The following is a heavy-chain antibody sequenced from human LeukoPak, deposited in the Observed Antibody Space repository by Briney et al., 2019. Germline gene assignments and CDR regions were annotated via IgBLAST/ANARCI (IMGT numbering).Heavy chain of an antibody. D-gene: IGHD3-16*02. Sequence: GGSLRLSCAASGFTFRDSAMTWVRHVPGKGLEWVSLISYSGGDAYYADSVKGRFTISRDNSENTLSLQMNSLRVEDTARYYCAKDIQLSTWGLGTMVTVSS. CDR3: AKDIQLST. J-gene: IGHJ3*01. V-gene: IGHV3-23*01. CDR2: ISYSGGDA. CDR1: GFTFRDSA.